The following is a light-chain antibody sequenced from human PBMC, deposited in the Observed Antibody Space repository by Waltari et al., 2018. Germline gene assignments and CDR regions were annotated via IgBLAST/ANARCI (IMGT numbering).Light chain of an antibody. CDR2: HAS. CDR3: HQYVESPAT. V-gene: IGKV3-20*01. J-gene: IGKJ1*01. Sequence: EIVLTQSPGTVSLSPGDRATFSCWASQSVSSYLACTKQKPGQAPRLRIYHASTRATGIPDRFSGSGSGTDFSLTISRLEPEDFAMYYCHQYVESPATFGQGTKVEIK. CDR1: QSVSSY.